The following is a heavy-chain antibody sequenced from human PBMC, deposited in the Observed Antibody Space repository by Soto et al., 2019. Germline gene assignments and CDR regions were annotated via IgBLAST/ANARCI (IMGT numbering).Heavy chain of an antibody. CDR2: IISKANSYAT. CDR3: TRPATDCTNGVCYDY. D-gene: IGHD2-8*01. J-gene: IGHJ4*02. V-gene: IGHV3-73*01. CDR1: GFTFSASA. Sequence: GGSLRLSCAASGFTFSASAMHWVRQASGKGLEWVGRIISKANSYATAYAASVKGRFTISRDDSKNTAYLQMNSLKTEDTAVYYCTRPATDCTNGVCYDYWGQGTLVTVSS.